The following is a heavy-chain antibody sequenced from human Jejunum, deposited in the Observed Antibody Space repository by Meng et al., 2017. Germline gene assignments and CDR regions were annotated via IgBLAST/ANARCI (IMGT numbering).Heavy chain of an antibody. V-gene: IGHV3-30*04. CDR2: IWYDGSNQ. CDR3: ARDPGRVVPATYYYGMDV. CDR1: GFTFSSYA. Sequence: GGSLRLSCTASGFTFSSYAIHWVRQAPGKGLEWVAVIWYDGSNQYYADSVKGRFTISRDNSKNTLYLQMNSLKFEDTAVYYCARDPGRVVPATYYYGMDVWGQGTTVTVSS. D-gene: IGHD2-2*01. J-gene: IGHJ6*02.